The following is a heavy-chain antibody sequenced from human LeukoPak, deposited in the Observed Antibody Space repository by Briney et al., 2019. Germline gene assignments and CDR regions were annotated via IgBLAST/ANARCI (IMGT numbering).Heavy chain of an antibody. J-gene: IGHJ5*02. CDR3: AGYYYDSSGYYLDWFDP. V-gene: IGHV3-21*01. CDR2: ISSSSSYI. D-gene: IGHD3-22*01. Sequence: GGSLRLSCAASGFTFSSYSMNWVRQAPGKGLEWVSSISSSSSYIYYADSVKGRFTISRDNAKNPLYLQMNSLRAEDTAVYYCAGYYYDSSGYYLDWFDPWGQGTLVTVSS. CDR1: GFTFSSYS.